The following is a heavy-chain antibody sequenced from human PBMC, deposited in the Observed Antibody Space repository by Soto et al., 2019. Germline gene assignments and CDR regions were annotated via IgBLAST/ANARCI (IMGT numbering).Heavy chain of an antibody. CDR2: IYYSGST. Sequence: QLQLQESGPGLVKPSETLSLTCTVSGGSISSSSYYWGWIRQPPGKGLEWIGSIYYSGSTYYNPSLKSRVPISVDTSKNQFSLKLSSVTSADTAVYYCARTYYYDSSGYYYFDYWGQGTLVTVSS. V-gene: IGHV4-39*01. CDR1: GGSISSSSYY. D-gene: IGHD3-22*01. CDR3: ARTYYYDSSGYYYFDY. J-gene: IGHJ4*02.